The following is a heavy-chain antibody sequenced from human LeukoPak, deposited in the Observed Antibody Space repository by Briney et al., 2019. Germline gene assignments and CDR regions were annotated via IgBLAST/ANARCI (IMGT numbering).Heavy chain of an antibody. CDR3: ARDRLPAYYYDSSGFAQVGY. J-gene: IGHJ4*02. Sequence: GGSLRLSCAASGFTFSSYSMNWVRQAPGKGLEWVSSISSSSSYIYYADSVKGRFTISRDNAKNSLYLQMNSLRAEDTAVYYCARDRLPAYYYDSSGFAQVGYWGQGTLVTVSS. D-gene: IGHD3-22*01. CDR2: ISSSSSYI. CDR1: GFTFSSYS. V-gene: IGHV3-21*01.